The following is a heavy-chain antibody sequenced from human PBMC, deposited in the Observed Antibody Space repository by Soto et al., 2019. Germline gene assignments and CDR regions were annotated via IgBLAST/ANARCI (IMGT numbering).Heavy chain of an antibody. Sequence: EVQLVESGGGLVQPGGSLRLSCAASGFTFSRYWMSWVRQAPGKGLEWVANIKQDGSEKYYVDSVKGRFTISRDNAKNSLYLQMNSLRAEDTAVYYCARDPIGAWEHTYYFDYWGQGTLVTVSS. CDR3: ARDPIGAWEHTYYFDY. V-gene: IGHV3-7*03. D-gene: IGHD1-26*01. J-gene: IGHJ4*02. CDR2: IKQDGSEK. CDR1: GFTFSRYW.